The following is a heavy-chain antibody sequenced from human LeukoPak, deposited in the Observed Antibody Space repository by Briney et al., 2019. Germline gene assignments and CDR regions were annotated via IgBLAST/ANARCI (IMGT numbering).Heavy chain of an antibody. D-gene: IGHD2-2*01. J-gene: IGHJ4*02. CDR3: AKGGCSSTSCCFDY. CDR1: GFTFNTYT. Sequence: PGGSLRLSCAASGFTFNTYTMNWVRQAPGKGLEWVSGISGSGANTYYADSVKGRFTISRDNSKNTLYLQMNNLRAEDTAVYYCAKGGCSSTSCCFDYWGQGTLVTVSS. CDR2: ISGSGANT. V-gene: IGHV3-23*01.